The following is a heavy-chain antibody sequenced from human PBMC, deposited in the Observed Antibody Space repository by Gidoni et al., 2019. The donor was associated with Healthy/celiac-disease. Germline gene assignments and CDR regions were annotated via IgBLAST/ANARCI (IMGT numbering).Heavy chain of an antibody. CDR3: ARAPRRGYSYGLMAFDI. Sequence: QVQLQQWGAGLLKPSETLSLTCAVYGGSFSGYYWSWIRQPPGKGLEWIGEINHSGSTNYNPSLKSRVTISVDTSKNQFSLKLSSVTAADTAVYYCARAPRRGYSYGLMAFDIWGQGTMVTVSS. J-gene: IGHJ3*02. CDR1: GGSFSGYY. D-gene: IGHD5-18*01. V-gene: IGHV4-34*01. CDR2: INHSGST.